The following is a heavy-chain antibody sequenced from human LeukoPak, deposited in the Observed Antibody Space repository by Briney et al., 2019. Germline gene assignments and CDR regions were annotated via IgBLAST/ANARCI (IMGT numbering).Heavy chain of an antibody. V-gene: IGHV4-39*01. J-gene: IGHJ6*03. D-gene: IGHD2-2*01. CDR3: ARLSCSSTSCYYPPYYYMDV. Sequence: SETLSLTCTVSGGSISSYYWSWIRQPPGKGLEWIGSIYYSGSTYYNPSLKSRVTISVDTSKNQFSLKLSSVTAADTAVYYCARLSCSSTSCYYPPYYYMDVWGKGTTVTVSS. CDR1: GGSISSYY. CDR2: IYYSGST.